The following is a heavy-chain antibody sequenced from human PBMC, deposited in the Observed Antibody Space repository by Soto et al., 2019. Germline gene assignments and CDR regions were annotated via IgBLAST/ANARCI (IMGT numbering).Heavy chain of an antibody. CDR2: IWYDVSNK. V-gene: IGHV3-33*01. J-gene: IGHJ6*02. CDR1: GFTFSSYG. D-gene: IGHD2-2*02. CDR3: ARELGYCSSTSCYKGYYGMDV. Sequence: PGGSLRLSCAASGFTFSSYGMHWVRQAPGKGLEWVAVIWYDVSNKYYADSVKGRFIISRDNSKNTLYLQMNSLRAEDTAVYYCARELGYCSSTSCYKGYYGMDVWGPGTTVTVSS.